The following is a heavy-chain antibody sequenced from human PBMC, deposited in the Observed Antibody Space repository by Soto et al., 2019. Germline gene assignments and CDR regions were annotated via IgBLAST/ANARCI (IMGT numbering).Heavy chain of an antibody. V-gene: IGHV3-23*01. Sequence: EVQLLESGGGLVQPGGSLRLSCAASGFTFSSYAMSWVRQAPGKGLEWVSAISGSGGSTYYADSVKGRFTIARDNSKNTLYLQMNSLRAEDTAVYYCAKDIAARRTFDYWGQGTLVAVSS. D-gene: IGHD6-6*01. CDR3: AKDIAARRTFDY. CDR2: ISGSGGST. J-gene: IGHJ4*02. CDR1: GFTFSSYA.